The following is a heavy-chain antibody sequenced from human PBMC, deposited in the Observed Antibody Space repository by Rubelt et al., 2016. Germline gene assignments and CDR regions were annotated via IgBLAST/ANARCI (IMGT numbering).Heavy chain of an antibody. J-gene: IGHJ4*02. CDR3: ARGKEGLGVTMMDY. V-gene: IGHV4-34*01. D-gene: IGHD3-22*01. CDR1: GGSFSGYY. CDR2: INHSGST. Sequence: QVQLQQWGAGLLKPSETLSLTCAVYGGSFSGYYWSWIRQPPGKGLEWIGEINHSGSTNYNPSLKSRVTRAVDTSKNQFSLKLSSVTAADTAVYYCARGKEGLGVTMMDYWGQGTLVTGSS.